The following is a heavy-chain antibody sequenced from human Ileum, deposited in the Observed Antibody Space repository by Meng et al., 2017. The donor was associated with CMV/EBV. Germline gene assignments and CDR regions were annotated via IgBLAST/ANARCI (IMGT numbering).Heavy chain of an antibody. CDR3: VHRKDYSGNWNGGSVDF. Sequence: SLTSSPVSVGWIRQPTGKALEWLAFIYWDDDKRYSPSLKSRLTIAKDAPRNQVVLTMTNMGPADTATYHCVHRKDYSGNWNGGSVDFWGQGALVTVSS. D-gene: IGHD1-1*01. CDR1: SLTSSPVS. CDR2: IYWDDDK. J-gene: IGHJ4*02. V-gene: IGHV2-5*02.